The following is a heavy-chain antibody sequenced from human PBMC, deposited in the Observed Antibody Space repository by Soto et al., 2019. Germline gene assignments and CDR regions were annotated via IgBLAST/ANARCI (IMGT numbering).Heavy chain of an antibody. Sequence: LRLSCAAPGFMFSAYWMDWVRQTPGKGLEWGANINQDGSEKNYVDSVKGRFTISRDNAGNSLYWQMNSLTAEDSALYHCSRSLDSWGQGTLVTVSS. CDR1: GFMFSAYW. CDR3: SRSLDS. V-gene: IGHV3-7*01. CDR2: INQDGSEK. J-gene: IGHJ4*02.